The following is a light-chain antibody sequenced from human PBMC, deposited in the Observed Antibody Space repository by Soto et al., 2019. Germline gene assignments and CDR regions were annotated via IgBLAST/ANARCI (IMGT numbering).Light chain of an antibody. CDR1: SSDVGGYNY. V-gene: IGLV2-8*01. Sequence: QSVLTQPPSASGSPGQSVTISCTGTSSDVGGYNYVSWYQQHPGNAPKLIIFEVSKRPSGVPERFSGSKSGNTASLTVSGLQAEDEADYYCSSYAGSNNLVFGTGTKLTVL. CDR3: SSYAGSNNLV. J-gene: IGLJ1*01. CDR2: EVS.